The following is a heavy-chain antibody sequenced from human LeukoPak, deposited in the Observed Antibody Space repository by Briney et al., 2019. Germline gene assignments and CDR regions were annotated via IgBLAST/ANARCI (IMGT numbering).Heavy chain of an antibody. CDR3: ARVLAVADTFDY. CDR1: GGSISSYY. J-gene: IGHJ4*02. CDR2: IYYSGST. Sequence: SETLSLTCTVSGGSISSYYWSWIRQPPGKGLEWIGYIYYSGSTNYNPSLKSRVTISVDTSKNQFSLKLSSVTAADTAVYYCARVLAVADTFDYWGQGTLVTVSS. V-gene: IGHV4-59*01. D-gene: IGHD6-19*01.